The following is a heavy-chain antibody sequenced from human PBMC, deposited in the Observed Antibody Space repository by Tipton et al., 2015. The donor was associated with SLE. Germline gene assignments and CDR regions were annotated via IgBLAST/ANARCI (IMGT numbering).Heavy chain of an antibody. CDR1: GYSFTSYW. Sequence: GSLRLSCKASGYSFTSYWIAWVRQTPGKGLGWMGIIYPGDSDTRYNPSFQGQVSISADRSISTAYLQWSSLKASDTAIYYCARGVGSGWFDSWGQGTPVTVSS. CDR2: IYPGDSDT. CDR3: ARGVGSGWFDS. D-gene: IGHD6-19*01. V-gene: IGHV5-51*01. J-gene: IGHJ5*01.